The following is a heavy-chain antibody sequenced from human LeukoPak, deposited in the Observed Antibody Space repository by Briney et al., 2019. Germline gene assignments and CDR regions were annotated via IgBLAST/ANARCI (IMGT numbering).Heavy chain of an antibody. V-gene: IGHV3-23*01. CDR3: AKGGNTAMVINPDAFDI. CDR2: ISGSGGST. CDR1: GFTFSSYA. Sequence: QPGGSLRLSCAASGFTFSSYAMSWVRQAPGKGLEWVSAISGSGGSTYYADSVKGRFTISRDNSKNTLYLQMNGLRAEDTAVYYCAKGGNTAMVINPDAFDIWGQGTMVTVSS. J-gene: IGHJ3*02. D-gene: IGHD5-18*01.